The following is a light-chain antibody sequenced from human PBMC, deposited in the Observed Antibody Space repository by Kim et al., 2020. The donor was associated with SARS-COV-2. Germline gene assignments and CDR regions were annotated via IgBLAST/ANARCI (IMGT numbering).Light chain of an antibody. CDR3: QSYDDNIWV. Sequence: NFMLTQPPSVSESPGKTVILTCTRSGGSIATDFVQWFQQRPGSSPTTVIYGDQQRPSGVPDRFSGSVDSSSNSASLTISGLKTEDGADYYCQSYDDNIWVFGGGTQLTVL. J-gene: IGLJ2*01. CDR1: GGSIATDF. CDR2: GDQ. V-gene: IGLV6-57*01.